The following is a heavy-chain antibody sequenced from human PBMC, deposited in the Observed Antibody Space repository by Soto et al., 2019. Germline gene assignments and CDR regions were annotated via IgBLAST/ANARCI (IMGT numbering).Heavy chain of an antibody. CDR3: ARAPLIIGHITNSGDASPGVLDY. J-gene: IGHJ4*02. D-gene: IGHD3-3*01. CDR2: INPSGGIT. Sequence: ASVKVSCKASGYTLTSYYLHWVRQAPGQGPEWMGIINPSGGITNDAQKFQDRVTMTSDTSTSTVYMELSSLRSEDTAVYYCARAPLIIGHITNSGDASPGVLDYWGQGTPVTVSS. V-gene: IGHV1-46*01. CDR1: GYTLTSYY.